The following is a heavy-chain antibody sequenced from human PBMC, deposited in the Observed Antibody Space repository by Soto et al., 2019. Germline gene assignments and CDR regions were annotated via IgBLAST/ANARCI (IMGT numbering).Heavy chain of an antibody. D-gene: IGHD2-15*01. Sequence: PXETLSVTFSVSGTSIRGSDWTWIRQPPGKGLEWIGYIYYTGTTKYNPSLKSRVAISVDTSKNQFSLRLNSVTAADTAVYYCAREVVSFGSNHFDSWGKGALVTVS. CDR3: AREVVSFGSNHFDS. CDR1: GTSIRGSD. J-gene: IGHJ4*02. CDR2: IYYTGTT. V-gene: IGHV4-59*01.